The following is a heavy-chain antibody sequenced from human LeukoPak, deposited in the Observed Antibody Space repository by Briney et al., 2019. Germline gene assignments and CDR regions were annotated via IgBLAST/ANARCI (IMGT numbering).Heavy chain of an antibody. D-gene: IGHD5-12*01. CDR3: ARDQLAYSGYDTLFDY. CDR2: ISYDGSKK. J-gene: IGHJ4*02. Sequence: RSGGSLRLSCAASGFTFSSHAMHWVRQAPGKGLEWTAIISYDGSKKFYADSVKGRFTISRDNSKNTLSLQMNSLRAEDTAVYYCARDQLAYSGYDTLFDYWGQGTLVTVSS. CDR1: GFTFSSHA. V-gene: IGHV3-30-3*01.